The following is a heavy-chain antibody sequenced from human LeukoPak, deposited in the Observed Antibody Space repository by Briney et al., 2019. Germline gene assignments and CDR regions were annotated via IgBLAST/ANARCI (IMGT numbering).Heavy chain of an antibody. Sequence: GGPLTLSCAAWGFTYSSYSIKGPRDAPGRGLEWGSYISSSSNPIYYPDSVRGRFPISRDNATNSLYLRMNSLRAEDTAVSYCARDFRPDYGGNSLPTIYYGMDVWGQGTTVTLSS. CDR2: ISSSSNPI. CDR3: ARDFRPDYGGNSLPTIYYGMDV. CDR1: GFTYSSYS. V-gene: IGHV3-48*01. D-gene: IGHD4-17*01. J-gene: IGHJ6*02.